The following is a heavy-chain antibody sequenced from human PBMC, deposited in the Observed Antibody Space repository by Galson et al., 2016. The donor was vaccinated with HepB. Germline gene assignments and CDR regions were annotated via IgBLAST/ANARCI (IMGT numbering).Heavy chain of an antibody. V-gene: IGHV3-9*01. CDR3: AKDLTLGLGGISGVIIAD. D-gene: IGHD3-3*01. Sequence: SLRLSCAASGFTFDDYAMHWVRQPPGKGLEWVSGLSWNSGDIGYADSVKGRFTISRDNAKDTLYLQMNRLRTEDTALYYFAKDLTLGLGGISGVIIADWGQGTLVTLSS. J-gene: IGHJ1*01. CDR2: LSWNSGDI. CDR1: GFTFDDYA.